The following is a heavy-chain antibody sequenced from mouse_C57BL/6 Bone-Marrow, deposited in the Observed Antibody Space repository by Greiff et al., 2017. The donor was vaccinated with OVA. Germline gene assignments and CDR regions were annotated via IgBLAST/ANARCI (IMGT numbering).Heavy chain of an antibody. V-gene: IGHV1-81*01. CDR1: GYTFTSYG. CDR2: IYPRSGNT. J-gene: IGHJ3*01. CDR3: ARGGQLRLDRFAY. D-gene: IGHD3-2*02. Sequence: VKLQESGAELARPGASVKLSCKASGYTFTSYGISWVKQRTGQGLGWIGEIYPRSGNTYYNEKFKGKATLTADKSSSTAYMELRSLTSEDSAVYFCARGGQLRLDRFAYWGQGTLVTVSA.